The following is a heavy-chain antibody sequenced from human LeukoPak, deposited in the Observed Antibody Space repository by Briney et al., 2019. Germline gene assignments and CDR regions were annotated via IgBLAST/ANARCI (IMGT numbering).Heavy chain of an antibody. Sequence: GGSLRLSCAASGFTFSSYSMNWVRQAPGKGLEWVSYISSSSSTIYYADSVKGRFTISRDNAKNSLYLQMNSLRAEDTAVYYCATRDWKRGPDYYDRVGDAFDIWGQGTMVTVSS. CDR3: ATRDWKRGPDYYDRVGDAFDI. V-gene: IGHV3-48*04. D-gene: IGHD3-22*01. CDR2: ISSSSSTI. CDR1: GFTFSSYS. J-gene: IGHJ3*02.